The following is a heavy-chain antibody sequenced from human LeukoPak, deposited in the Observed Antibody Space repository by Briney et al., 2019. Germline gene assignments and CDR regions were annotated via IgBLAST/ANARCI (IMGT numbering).Heavy chain of an antibody. V-gene: IGHV4-4*02. CDR1: GDSISSSNW. Sequence: SETLSLTCAVSGDSISSSNWWSWVRQSPGRGLEWIGEIYHSGITNYNPSLKSRATTSLDKLKNQVSLRLSSVTAADTAIYYCAGREDDIGSVSHPIWGQGTVVTVSS. CDR3: AGREDDIGSVSHPI. CDR2: IYHSGIT. D-gene: IGHD2-15*01. J-gene: IGHJ3*02.